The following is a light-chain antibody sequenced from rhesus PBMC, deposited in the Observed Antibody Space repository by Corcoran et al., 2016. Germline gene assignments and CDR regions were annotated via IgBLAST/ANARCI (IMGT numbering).Light chain of an antibody. Sequence: EIVMTQSPATLSLSPGERATLSCRASQSVSSRLAWYQQKPGPHPRLLIYDSSTRVTGIPDRFSGSGSGTDFTLPISSLEPEDVAVYFCQQESNWSLSFGGGTKVELK. V-gene: IGKV3-17*02. CDR3: QQESNWSLS. J-gene: IGKJ4*01. CDR1: QSVSSR. CDR2: DSS.